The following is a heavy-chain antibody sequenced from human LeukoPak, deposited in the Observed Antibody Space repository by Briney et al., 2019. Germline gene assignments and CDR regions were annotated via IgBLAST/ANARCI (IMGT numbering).Heavy chain of an antibody. D-gene: IGHD5-18*01. CDR2: ISGSGGST. CDR3: AKGSLLRGDSYASPPDYFDY. CDR1: GFTFSSYA. V-gene: IGHV3-23*01. Sequence: GGSLRLSCAAFGFTFSSYAMSWVRQAPGTGLEWVSAISGSGGSTYYADSVKGRFTISRDNSKNTLYLQMNSLRAEDTAVYYWAKGSLLRGDSYASPPDYFDYWGQGTLVTVSS. J-gene: IGHJ4*02.